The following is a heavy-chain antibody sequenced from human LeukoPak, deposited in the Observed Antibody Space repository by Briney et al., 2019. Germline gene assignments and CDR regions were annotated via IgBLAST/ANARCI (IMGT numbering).Heavy chain of an antibody. V-gene: IGHV1-2*02. CDR1: GYTFTDYY. Sequence: ASVKVSCKASGYTFTDYYMHWVRQAPGQGLQWMGWINPNSGGTNYAQKFQGRVTMTRDTSISTAYMELSRLRSDDTAVYYCARGKQWELLSYYFDYWGQGTLVTVSS. J-gene: IGHJ4*02. D-gene: IGHD1-26*01. CDR2: INPNSGGT. CDR3: ARGKQWELLSYYFDY.